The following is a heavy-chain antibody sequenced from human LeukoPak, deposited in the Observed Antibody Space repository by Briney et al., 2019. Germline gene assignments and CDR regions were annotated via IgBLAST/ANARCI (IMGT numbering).Heavy chain of an antibody. CDR1: GYSFSSYY. D-gene: IGHD4-17*01. J-gene: IGHJ5*02. Sequence: ASVKVSCKASGYSFSSYYMHWVRQAPGQGLEWMGIINHSGGSTSYAQKFQGRVTMTRDTSTSTVYMDLSSLRSEDTAVYYCARSYGDYAFDPWGQGTLVTVSS. CDR2: INHSGGST. V-gene: IGHV1-46*01. CDR3: ARSYGDYAFDP.